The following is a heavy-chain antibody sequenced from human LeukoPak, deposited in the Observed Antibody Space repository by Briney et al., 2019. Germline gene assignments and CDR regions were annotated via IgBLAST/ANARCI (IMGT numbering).Heavy chain of an antibody. CDR2: IKEDGSEK. CDR3: ARDGPTAYFDY. Sequence: QSGGSLRLSCAASGFTFNSHWMTWVRQAPGEGLEWVANIKEDGSEKYYVDSVNGRFTISRDNAKSLVFLQMNSLRAEDTAVYYCARDGPTAYFDYWGQGTLVTVSS. V-gene: IGHV3-7*01. CDR1: GFTFNSHW. J-gene: IGHJ4*02. D-gene: IGHD5-18*01.